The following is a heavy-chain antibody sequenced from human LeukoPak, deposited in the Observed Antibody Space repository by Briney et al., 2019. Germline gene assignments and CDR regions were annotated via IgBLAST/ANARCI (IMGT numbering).Heavy chain of an antibody. D-gene: IGHD3-9*01. V-gene: IGHV3-21*01. CDR2: ISSSSSYI. CDR3: ARDPYYDILTGYYTPYYFDY. J-gene: IGHJ4*02. CDR1: GFTFSSYS. Sequence: PGGSLRLSCAASGFTFSSYSMNWVRQAPGKGLEWVSSISSSSSYIYYADSVKGRFTISRDNAKNSLYLQMNSLRAGDTAVYYCARDPYYDILTGYYTPYYFDYWGQGTLVTVSS.